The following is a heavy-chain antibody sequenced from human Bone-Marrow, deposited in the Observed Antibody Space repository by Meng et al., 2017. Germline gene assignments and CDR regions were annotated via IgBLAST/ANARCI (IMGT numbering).Heavy chain of an antibody. Sequence: SETLSLTCTVSGGPISSSSYYWGWIRRPPGKGLEWIGSIYYSGSTYYNPSLKSRVTISVDTFKNQFSLKLSSVTAADTAVYYCARNRRAYGAGTHDYWGQGTLVTVSS. CDR2: IYYSGST. CDR3: ARNRRAYGAGTHDY. CDR1: GGPISSSSYY. V-gene: IGHV4-39*07. D-gene: IGHD6-13*01. J-gene: IGHJ4*02.